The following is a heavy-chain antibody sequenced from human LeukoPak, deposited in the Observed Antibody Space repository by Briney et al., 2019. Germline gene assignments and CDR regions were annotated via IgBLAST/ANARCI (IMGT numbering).Heavy chain of an antibody. D-gene: IGHD4-17*01. J-gene: IGHJ4*02. CDR3: ARAGGYGDSGAASY. V-gene: IGHV1-8*01. Sequence: RGSVRVSCEASGYTFTGYDINWVRQATGQGLEWMGWMNRKSGNQGYAQKFQGRFTMNRNTSVRTAYMELSSLRSEDTAVYYCARAGGYGDSGAASYWGQGTLVTVSS. CDR1: GYTFTGYD. CDR2: MNRKSGNQ.